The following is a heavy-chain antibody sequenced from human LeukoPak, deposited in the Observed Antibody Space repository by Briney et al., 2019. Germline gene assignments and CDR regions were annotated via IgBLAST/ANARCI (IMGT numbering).Heavy chain of an antibody. CDR1: GFTFSSYA. CDR3: AKDPRYYGDYVYYFDY. V-gene: IGHV3-23*01. CDR2: ISGSGGST. J-gene: IGHJ4*02. Sequence: GGSLRLSCAASGFTFSSYAMSWVRQAPGKGLEWVSAISGSGGSTYYADSVKGRFTISRDNSKNTLYLQMNSLRAEDTAVYYCAKDPRYYGDYVYYFDYWGQGTLVTVSS. D-gene: IGHD4-17*01.